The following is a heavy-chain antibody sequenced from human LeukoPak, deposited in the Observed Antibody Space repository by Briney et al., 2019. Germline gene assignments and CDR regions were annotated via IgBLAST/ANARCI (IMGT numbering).Heavy chain of an antibody. D-gene: IGHD3-10*01. V-gene: IGHV3-23*01. Sequence: GGTLRLSCAASGFTFSSYGTSWVRQAPGKGLEWVSAISGSGGSTYYADSVKGRFTISRDNAKNSLYLQMNSLRAEDTAVYYCARVVITMVRGVTFDYWGQGTLVTVSS. CDR2: ISGSGGST. J-gene: IGHJ4*02. CDR3: ARVVITMVRGVTFDY. CDR1: GFTFSSYG.